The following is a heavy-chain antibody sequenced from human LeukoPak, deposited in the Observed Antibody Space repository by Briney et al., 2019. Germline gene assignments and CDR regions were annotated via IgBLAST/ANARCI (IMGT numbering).Heavy chain of an antibody. CDR3: ARARGPEDHFKY. CDR2: ISADNGNT. Sequence: ASVKVSCKASGYTFISYGISWVRQAPGQGLEWMGWISADNGNTNYAQKFQGRVTMTRDTSISTAYMELSRLRSDDTAVYYCARARGPEDHFKYWGQGTLVTVSS. CDR1: GYTFISYG. V-gene: IGHV1-18*01. J-gene: IGHJ4*02.